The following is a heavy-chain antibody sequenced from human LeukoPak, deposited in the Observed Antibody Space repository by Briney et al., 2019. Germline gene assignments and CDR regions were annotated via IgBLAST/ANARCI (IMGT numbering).Heavy chain of an antibody. Sequence: GGSLRLSCAASGFTFSSYSMNWVRRAPGKGLEWVAYIAYTGTIHYADSVRGRFAISRDNADNSLHLQMNSLRVEDTAVYYCARDPHSLDYWGQGTLVTVSS. CDR1: GFTFSSYS. J-gene: IGHJ4*02. V-gene: IGHV3-48*01. CDR2: IAYTGTI. CDR3: ARDPHSLDY.